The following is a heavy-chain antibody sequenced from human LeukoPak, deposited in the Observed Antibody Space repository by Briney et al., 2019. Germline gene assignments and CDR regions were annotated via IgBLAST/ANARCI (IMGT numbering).Heavy chain of an antibody. Sequence: GGSLRLSCAAPGFTFSTYDMNWVRQAPGKGLEWVSYISSRSSARHYADSVKGRFTISRDNARSSLYLQLNSLRDEDTAVYYCARAGYSYEDDDDYWGQGTLVTVSS. CDR1: GFTFSTYD. J-gene: IGHJ4*02. D-gene: IGHD5-18*01. CDR3: ARAGYSYEDDDDY. V-gene: IGHV3-48*02. CDR2: ISSRSSAR.